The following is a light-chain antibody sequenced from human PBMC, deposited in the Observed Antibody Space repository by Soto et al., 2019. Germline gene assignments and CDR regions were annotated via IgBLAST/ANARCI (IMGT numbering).Light chain of an antibody. Sequence: QSALTQPASVSGSPGQSITISCTGTSSDVGGYNYVSWYQQHPGKAPKLILYDVNFRPSGVSNRFSGSKSGNTASLTISGLQAEDEADYYCTSYTDSSTLVFGTGTKVTVL. CDR3: TSYTDSSTLV. J-gene: IGLJ1*01. V-gene: IGLV2-14*01. CDR2: DVN. CDR1: SSDVGGYNY.